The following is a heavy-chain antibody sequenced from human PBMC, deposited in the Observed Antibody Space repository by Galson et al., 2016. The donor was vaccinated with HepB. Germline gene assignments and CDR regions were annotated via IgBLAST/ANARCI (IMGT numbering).Heavy chain of an antibody. CDR1: GYTFTGHG. CDR2: INTDNDNT. D-gene: IGHD3-22*01. Sequence: SVKVSCKASGYTFTGHGISWVRQAPGQGLEWMGWINTDNDNTNYAQKLQGRVTMTTDTSTSTAYMELRSLRSDDTAVYYCAREGSVYDSSGYWYTFDNWGQGTLVTVSS. J-gene: IGHJ4*02. V-gene: IGHV1-18*01. CDR3: AREGSVYDSSGYWYTFDN.